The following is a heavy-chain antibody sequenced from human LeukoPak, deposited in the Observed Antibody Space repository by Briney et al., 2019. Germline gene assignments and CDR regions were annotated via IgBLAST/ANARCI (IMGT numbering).Heavy chain of an antibody. CDR1: GFIFSNHF. Sequence: GGSLRLSCAASGFIFSNHFMHWVRQAPGKGLEYVSSIGPNGASTLYADSVKDRFTISRDNSRNALYVQLTSLRLEDAALYYCVKDLTGTWSFDYWGQGTLVTVSS. J-gene: IGHJ4*02. CDR3: VKDLTGTWSFDY. CDR2: IGPNGAST. D-gene: IGHD3-9*01. V-gene: IGHV3-64*05.